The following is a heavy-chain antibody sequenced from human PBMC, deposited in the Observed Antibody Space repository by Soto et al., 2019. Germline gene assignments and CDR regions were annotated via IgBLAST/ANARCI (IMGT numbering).Heavy chain of an antibody. CDR1: GFTFSSYG. V-gene: IGHV3-33*01. CDR3: ARDRSTVTPRYIFDY. D-gene: IGHD4-17*01. Sequence: QVQLVESGGGVVQPGRSLRLSCAASGFTFSSYGMHWVRQAPGKGLEWVAVIWYDGSNKYYADSVKGRFTISRDNSKNTLYLQMNSLRAEDTAVYYCARDRSTVTPRYIFDYWGQGTLVTVSS. CDR2: IWYDGSNK. J-gene: IGHJ4*02.